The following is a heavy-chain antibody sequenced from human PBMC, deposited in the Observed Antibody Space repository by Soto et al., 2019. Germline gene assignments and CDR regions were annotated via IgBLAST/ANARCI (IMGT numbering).Heavy chain of an antibody. J-gene: IGHJ4*02. Sequence: SETLSLTCTVSGGSISSYYWSWIRQPPGKGLEWIGYIHYSGSTNYNPSLKSRVTISVDTSKNQFSLKLSSVTAADTAVYYCASQGSDYVWGSFEYWGQGTLVTVSS. CDR2: IHYSGST. V-gene: IGHV4-59*01. D-gene: IGHD3-16*01. CDR1: GGSISSYY. CDR3: ASQGSDYVWGSFEY.